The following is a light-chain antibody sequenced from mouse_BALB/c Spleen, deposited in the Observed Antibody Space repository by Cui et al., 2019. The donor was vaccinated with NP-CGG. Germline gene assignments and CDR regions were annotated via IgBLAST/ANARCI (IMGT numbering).Light chain of an antibody. CDR2: GTN. V-gene: IGLV1*01. CDR3: ALWYSNHWV. J-gene: IGLJ1*01. Sequence: QAVVTQEAALTTSPGETVTLTCRSSTGAVTTSNYANWVQEKPDHLFTCLIRGTNNRAPGVPARFSGSLIGDKAALTITGTQTEDEAIYFCALWYSNHWVFGGGTKLTVL. CDR1: TGAVTTSNY.